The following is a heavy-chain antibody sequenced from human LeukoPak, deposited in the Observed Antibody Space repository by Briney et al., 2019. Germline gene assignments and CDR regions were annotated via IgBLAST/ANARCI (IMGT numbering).Heavy chain of an antibody. J-gene: IGHJ5*02. V-gene: IGHV1-69*13. D-gene: IGHD3-16*02. CDR2: IIPIFGTA. CDR1: GGTFSSYA. CDR3: AREYDYVWGSYRYNWFDP. Sequence: VASVKVSCKASGGTFSSYAISWVRQAPGQGLEWMGGIIPIFGTANYAQKSQGRVTITADESTSTAYMELSSLRSEDTAVYYCAREYDYVWGSYRYNWFDPWGQGTLVTVSS.